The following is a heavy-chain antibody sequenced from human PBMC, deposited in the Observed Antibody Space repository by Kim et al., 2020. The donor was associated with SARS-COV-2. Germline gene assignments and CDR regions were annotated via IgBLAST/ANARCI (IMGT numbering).Heavy chain of an antibody. CDR1: GGSISSGGYY. Sequence: SETLSLTCTVSGGSISSGGYYWSWIRQHPGKGLEWIGYIYYSGSTYHNPSLKSRVTISVDTSKNQFSLKLSSVTAADTAVYYCARVTTTTGYSYGPPFFDYWGQGTLVTVSS. V-gene: IGHV4-31*03. CDR2: IYYSGST. D-gene: IGHD5-18*01. J-gene: IGHJ4*02. CDR3: ARVTTTTGYSYGPPFFDY.